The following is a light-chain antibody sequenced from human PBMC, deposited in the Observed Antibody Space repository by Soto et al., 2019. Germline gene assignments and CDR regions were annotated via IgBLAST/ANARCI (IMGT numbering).Light chain of an antibody. J-gene: IGKJ5*01. Sequence: DIKMTQSPSSLSASVGDRVTSTCQASQDVSNYLNWYQQKLGKAPKLLIYDASNLETGVPSRFSGSGSGTYFSFTISSLQPEDFATYYCQQYSNLITFGQGTRLRL. CDR2: DAS. CDR3: QQYSNLIT. CDR1: QDVSNY. V-gene: IGKV1-33*01.